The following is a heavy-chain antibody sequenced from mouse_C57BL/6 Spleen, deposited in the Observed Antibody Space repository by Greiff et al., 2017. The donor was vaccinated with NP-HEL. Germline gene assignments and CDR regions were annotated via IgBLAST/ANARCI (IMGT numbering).Heavy chain of an antibody. CDR2: INPSSGYT. J-gene: IGHJ2*01. CDR1: GYTFTSYT. Sequence: QVQLQQSGAELARPGASVKMSCKASGYTFTSYTMHWVKQRPGQGLEWIGYINPSSGYTKYNQKFKDKATLTADKSSSTAYMQLSSLTSEDSAVYYCARERGDGYNDYWGQGTTLTVSS. CDR3: ARERGDGYNDY. D-gene: IGHD2-3*01. V-gene: IGHV1-4*01.